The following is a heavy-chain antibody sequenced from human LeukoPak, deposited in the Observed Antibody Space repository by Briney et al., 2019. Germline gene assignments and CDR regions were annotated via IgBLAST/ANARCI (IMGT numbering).Heavy chain of an antibody. CDR1: GFTFTNYA. CDR3: ARMDYYGSP. Sequence: GGSLRLSCAASGFTFTNYAMHWVRQAPGKGLEWVAVISYDGSNKYYADSVKGRFTISRDNSKNTLYLQMNNLRADDTAVYYCARMDYYGSPWGQGTLVTVSS. D-gene: IGHD3-10*01. CDR2: ISYDGSNK. V-gene: IGHV3-30*04. J-gene: IGHJ5*02.